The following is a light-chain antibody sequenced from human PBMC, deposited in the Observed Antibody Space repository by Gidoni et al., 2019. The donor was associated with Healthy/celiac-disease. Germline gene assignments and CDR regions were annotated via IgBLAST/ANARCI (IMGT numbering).Light chain of an antibody. Sequence: DIQMTQSPSSVSASVGDRVTITCRASQGSSSWLAWYQQKPGKAPKLLIYAASSLQSGVPSRFSGSGSGTDFTLTILSLQPEDFATYYCQQANSFPFTFGPGTKVDIK. J-gene: IGKJ3*01. CDR1: QGSSSW. V-gene: IGKV1-12*01. CDR3: QQANSFPFT. CDR2: AAS.